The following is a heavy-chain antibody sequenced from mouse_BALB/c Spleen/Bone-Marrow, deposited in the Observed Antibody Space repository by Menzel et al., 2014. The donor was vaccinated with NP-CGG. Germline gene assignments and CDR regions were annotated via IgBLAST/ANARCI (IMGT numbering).Heavy chain of an antibody. Sequence: VKLVESGGGLVKPGGSLKLSCAASGFTFSSYGMSWVRQTPEKSLEWVATISGGGSYTYYPDSVKGRFTISRDNAKNXLSRQMSILRSENTALYSCEKKNGNYEYYYAMDSGGKETSSTVPS. J-gene: IGHJ4*01. CDR1: GFTFSSYG. CDR3: EKKNGNYEYYYAMDS. V-gene: IGHV5-9-2*01. D-gene: IGHD2-1*01. CDR2: ISGGGSYT.